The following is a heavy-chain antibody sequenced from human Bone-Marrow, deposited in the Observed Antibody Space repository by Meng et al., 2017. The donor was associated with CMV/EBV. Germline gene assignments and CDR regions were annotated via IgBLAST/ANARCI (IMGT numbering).Heavy chain of an antibody. CDR3: SRAQFDP. CDR1: GFTFSNYW. V-gene: IGHV3-74*01. J-gene: IGHJ5*02. CDR2: INSDGSIT. Sequence: GGSLRLSCAASGFTFSNYWMHWVRQAPGKGLVWVSRINSDGSITNYADSVKGRFTISRDNAQNTLYRQMNSLRAEDTAVYSCSRAQFDPWGQGTLVTVSS.